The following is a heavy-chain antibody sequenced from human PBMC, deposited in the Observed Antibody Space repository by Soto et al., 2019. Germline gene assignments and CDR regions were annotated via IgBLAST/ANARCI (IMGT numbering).Heavy chain of an antibody. CDR2: IYYTGST. V-gene: IGHV4-30-4*08. D-gene: IGHD5-12*01. J-gene: IGHJ4*02. Sequence: WTWIRQPPGKGLEWVGYIYYTGSTNYSPSLKSRLTISTDTSTNQFSLRLSSVTAADTAVYYCARGGYGYDYWGQGTLVTVSS. CDR3: ARGGYGYDY.